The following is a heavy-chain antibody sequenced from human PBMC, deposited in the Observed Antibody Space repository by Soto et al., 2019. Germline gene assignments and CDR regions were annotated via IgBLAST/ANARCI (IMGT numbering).Heavy chain of an antibody. CDR2: ISGSGGST. Sequence: EVQLLESGGGLVQPGGSLRLSCAASGFTFSSYAMSWVRQAPGKGLEWVSAISGSGGSTYYADSVKGRFTISRDNSKNTLYLQMNSLRAEDTAVYYCAKDRYRGVVAEMATIALVTLGYWGQGTLVTVSS. J-gene: IGHJ4*02. D-gene: IGHD5-12*01. V-gene: IGHV3-23*01. CDR3: AKDRYRGVVAEMATIALVTLGY. CDR1: GFTFSSYA.